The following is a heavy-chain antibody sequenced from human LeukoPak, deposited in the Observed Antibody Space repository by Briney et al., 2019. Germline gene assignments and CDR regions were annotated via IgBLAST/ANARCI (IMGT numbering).Heavy chain of an antibody. D-gene: IGHD3-10*01. V-gene: IGHV3-30*19. CDR2: IQYDGSNK. CDR3: ARRPRMTNYYSSGKANWFDP. CDR1: GFTFSSYG. Sequence: GGSLRLSCAASGFTFSSYGMHWVRQAPGKGLEGVTFIQYDGSNKYYADSVKGRFTISIDNSKNTVYLYMNRLTTKDRHLYYCARRPRMTNYYSSGKANWFDPWGQGTLVTVSS. J-gene: IGHJ5*02.